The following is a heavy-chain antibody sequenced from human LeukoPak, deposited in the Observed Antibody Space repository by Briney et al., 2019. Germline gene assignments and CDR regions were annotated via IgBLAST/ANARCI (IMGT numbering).Heavy chain of an antibody. CDR2: IYYSGST. V-gene: IGHV4-39*07. Sequence: PSETLSLTCTVSGGSISSNSYYWGWIRQPPGKGLEWIGSIYYSGSTYYNPSLKSRVTMSVDESKNEFSLKLTSVTAADTAVYYCARFHTSSWFFDSWGQGILVTVSS. D-gene: IGHD6-13*01. CDR3: ARFHTSSWFFDS. CDR1: GGSISSNSYY. J-gene: IGHJ4*02.